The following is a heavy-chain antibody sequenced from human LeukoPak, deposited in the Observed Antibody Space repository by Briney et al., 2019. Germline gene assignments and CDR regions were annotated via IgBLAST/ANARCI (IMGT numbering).Heavy chain of an antibody. CDR1: EYTVTSYY. D-gene: IGHD1-1*01. CDR3: ARRIPRNDPLYYFDY. V-gene: IGHV1-2*02. J-gene: IGHJ4*02. CDR2: INPNSGGT. Sequence: ASVKVSCKASEYTVTSYYMHWVRQAPGQGLEWMGWINPNSGGTNYAQKFQGRVTMTRDTSISTAYMELSRLRSDDTAVYYCARRIPRNDPLYYFDYWGQGTLVTVSS.